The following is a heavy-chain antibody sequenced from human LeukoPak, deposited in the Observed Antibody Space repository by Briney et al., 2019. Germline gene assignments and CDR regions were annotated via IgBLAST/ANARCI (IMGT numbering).Heavy chain of an antibody. CDR1: GFTFSAYN. V-gene: IGHV3-21*01. D-gene: IGHD3-22*01. CDR2: ISSTVSYI. CDR3: AREGYYYDSSGYYSPFDY. J-gene: IGHJ4*02. Sequence: PGGSLRLSCAASGFTFSAYNMNWVRQAPGKGLEWVSSISSTVSYIYYADSVKGRFTISRDNAKNSLYLQMNSLRAEDTAVYYCAREGYYYDSSGYYSPFDYWGQGTLVTVSS.